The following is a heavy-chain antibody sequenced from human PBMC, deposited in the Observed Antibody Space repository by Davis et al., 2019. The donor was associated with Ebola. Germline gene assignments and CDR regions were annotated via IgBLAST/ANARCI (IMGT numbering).Heavy chain of an antibody. CDR1: GFTFISYS. J-gene: IGHJ4*02. V-gene: IGHV3-21*01. CDR2: ISSSSSYI. D-gene: IGHD4-17*01. Sequence: PGGSLRLSCAASGFTFISYSMNWVRQAPGKGLEWVSSISSSSSYIYYADSVKGRFTISRDNAKNSLYLQMNSLRAEDTAVYYCAARYGDYAPIDYWGQGTLVTVSS. CDR3: AARYGDYAPIDY.